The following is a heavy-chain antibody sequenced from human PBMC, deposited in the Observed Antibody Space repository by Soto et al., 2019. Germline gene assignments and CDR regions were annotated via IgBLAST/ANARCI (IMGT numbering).Heavy chain of an antibody. Sequence: QVQLVESGAEVKKPGSSVKVSCKASGGTFSSYAISWVRQAPGQGLEWMGGIIPIFGTANYAQKFQGRVTITADESTSTAYMELSSLRSEDTAVYYCARGLDSSMGGGMDVWGQGTTVTVSS. V-gene: IGHV1-69*01. J-gene: IGHJ6*02. CDR1: GGTFSSYA. D-gene: IGHD3-16*01. CDR2: IIPIFGTA. CDR3: ARGLDSSMGGGMDV.